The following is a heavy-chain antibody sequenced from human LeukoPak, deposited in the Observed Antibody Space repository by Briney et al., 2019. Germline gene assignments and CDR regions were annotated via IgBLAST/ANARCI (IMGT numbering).Heavy chain of an antibody. D-gene: IGHD5-12*01. V-gene: IGHV3-48*01. J-gene: IGHJ6*03. Sequence: GGSLRLSCAASEFSVGSNYMTWVRQAPGKGLEWVSYISSSTIYYADSVKGRFTISRDNAKNSLYLQMNSLRAEDTAVYYCAREKWLRYYMDVWGKGTTVTVSS. CDR2: ISSSTI. CDR1: EFSVGSNY. CDR3: AREKWLRYYMDV.